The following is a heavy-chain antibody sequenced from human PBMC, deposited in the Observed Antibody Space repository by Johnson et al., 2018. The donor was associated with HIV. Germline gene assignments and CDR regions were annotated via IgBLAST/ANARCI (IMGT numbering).Heavy chain of an antibody. CDR2: IWYDGSNK. Sequence: QVLLVESGGGVVQPGRSLRLSCAASGFTFSSYGMHWVRQAPGKGLDWVAVIWYDGSNKYCADSVKGRFTISRVNAKNSLYLQMTSLRAEDTALYYCARGRGGDPIAFDIWGQGTMVTVSS. D-gene: IGHD3-16*01. J-gene: IGHJ3*02. CDR3: ARGRGGDPIAFDI. CDR1: GFTFSSYG. V-gene: IGHV3-33*08.